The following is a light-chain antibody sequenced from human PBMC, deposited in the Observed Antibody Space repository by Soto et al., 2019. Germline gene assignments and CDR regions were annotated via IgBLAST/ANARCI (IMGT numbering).Light chain of an antibody. CDR1: QGISSY. V-gene: IGKV1-9*01. Sequence: IQLTQSPSSLSASVGDRVTITCRASQGISSYLAWYQQKPGKAPKLLIYAASTLQSGVPSRFSGSGSGTDFSLTISRLQPEDFATYYSKQLNSYTIFTFGPGTKVDIK. J-gene: IGKJ3*01. CDR2: AAS. CDR3: KQLNSYTIFT.